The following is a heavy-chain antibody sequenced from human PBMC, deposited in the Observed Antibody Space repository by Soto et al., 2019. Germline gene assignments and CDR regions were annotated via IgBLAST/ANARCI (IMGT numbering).Heavy chain of an antibody. Sequence: QVQLVQSGAEVKKPWASVKVSCQASGYSLTTYGITWVRQAPGQGLEWLGWISAYNSNTNYAQNLQGRITMTTDTSTHTTHRELRSLRSDDTAVYYCARTPHYDITGHYSWSDPWGQGTLFTV. V-gene: IGHV1-18*01. J-gene: IGHJ5*02. CDR1: GYSLTTYG. D-gene: IGHD3-22*01. CDR3: ARTPHYDITGHYSWSDP. CDR2: ISAYNSNT.